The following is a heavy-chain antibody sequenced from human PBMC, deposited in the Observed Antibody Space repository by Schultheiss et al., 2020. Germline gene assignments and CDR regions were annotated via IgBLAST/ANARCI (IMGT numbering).Heavy chain of an antibody. CDR2: IYTSGRT. D-gene: IGHD2-15*01. V-gene: IGHV4-61*02. CDR1: GGSISSGGYY. J-gene: IGHJ3*02. Sequence: SATLSLTCTVSGGSISSGGYYWSWIRQPAGKGLEWIGRIYTSGRTNYNPSLKSRVTISVDTSKNQFSLKLSSVTAADTAVYYCARPEGYCSGASCPPYAFDIWGKGTMVPV. CDR3: ARPEGYCSGASCPPYAFDI.